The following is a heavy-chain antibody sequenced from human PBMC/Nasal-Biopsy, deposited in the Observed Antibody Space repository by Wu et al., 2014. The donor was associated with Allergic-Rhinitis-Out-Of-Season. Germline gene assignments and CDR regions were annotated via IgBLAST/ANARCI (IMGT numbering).Heavy chain of an antibody. Sequence: LRLSCAASDSTFSGSTMHWVRQASGTGLEWVGRIRSKAYSYATAYAASVKGRFTVSRDDSKNMAYLQMNSLKTEDTAVYYCTRTPMNTWRFDPWGQGTLVTVSS. CDR2: IRSKAYSYAT. CDR3: TRTPMNTWRFDP. J-gene: IGHJ5*02. CDR1: DSTFSGST. V-gene: IGHV3-73*01. D-gene: IGHD2/OR15-2a*01.